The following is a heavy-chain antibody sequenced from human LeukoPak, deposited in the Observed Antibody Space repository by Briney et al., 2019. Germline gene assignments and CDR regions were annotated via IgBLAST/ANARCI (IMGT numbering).Heavy chain of an antibody. CDR3: AKGGWLEY. Sequence: PGGSLRLSCAASGFTFSTYNMNWVREAPGKGLEWVSYISSSPSTRYYADSVRGRFTISRDNAKNSLYLQMNSLRDEDTAVYYCAKGGWLEYWGQGTLVTVSS. J-gene: IGHJ4*02. D-gene: IGHD6-19*01. V-gene: IGHV3-48*02. CDR2: ISSSPSTR. CDR1: GFTFSTYN.